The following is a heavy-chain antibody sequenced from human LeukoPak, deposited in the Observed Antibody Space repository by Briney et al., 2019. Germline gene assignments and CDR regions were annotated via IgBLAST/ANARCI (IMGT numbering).Heavy chain of an antibody. CDR3: ARILEGSGAAFDI. D-gene: IGHD1-26*01. V-gene: IGHV4-59*01. J-gene: IGHJ3*02. Sequence: PSETLSLTCIVSGGSMNNYYRSWIRQPPGKGLEWIAYIHYTGITNYNPFLKSRVTISLDTSKNQFSLKLNSVTAGDAAFYYCARILEGSGAAFDIWGQGTMVTVSS. CDR2: IHYTGIT. CDR1: GGSMNNYY.